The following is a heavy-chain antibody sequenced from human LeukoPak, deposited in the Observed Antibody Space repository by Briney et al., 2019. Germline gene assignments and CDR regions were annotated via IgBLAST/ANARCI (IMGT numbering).Heavy chain of an antibody. V-gene: IGHV3-30*18. CDR2: ISYDGSNK. Sequence: GGSLRLSCAASGFTFSSYGMHWVRQAPGKGLECVAVISYDGSNKYYADSVKGRFTISRDNSKNTLYLQMNSLRAEDTAVYYCAKGRYGSGSYSDYWGQGTLVTVSS. J-gene: IGHJ4*02. D-gene: IGHD3-10*01. CDR1: GFTFSSYG. CDR3: AKGRYGSGSYSDY.